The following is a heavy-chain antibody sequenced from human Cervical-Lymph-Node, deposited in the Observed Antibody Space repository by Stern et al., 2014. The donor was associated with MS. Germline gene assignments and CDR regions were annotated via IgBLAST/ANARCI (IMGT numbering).Heavy chain of an antibody. CDR1: GYTFTNYL. V-gene: IGHV5-51*01. CDR2: IYPGDSDT. J-gene: IGHJ4*02. CDR3: ARVHTAVLSPFDY. Sequence: VQLVQSGAEVKKPGESLKISCKGSGYTFTNYLIAWVRQMPGKGLEWMGIIYPGDSDTTYSPSFQGQVTISADTSIRPPYTQWSSLKASDTAIYYCARVHTAVLSPFDYWGQGTLVTVSS. D-gene: IGHD5-18*01.